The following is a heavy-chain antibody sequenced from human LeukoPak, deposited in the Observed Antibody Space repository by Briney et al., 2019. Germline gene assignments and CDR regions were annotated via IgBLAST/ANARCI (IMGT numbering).Heavy chain of an antibody. V-gene: IGHV3-30*03. CDR1: GFTFSSYG. Sequence: GGSLRLSCAASGFTFSSYGMHWVRQAPGKGLEWVAVISYDGSYKYYRDSVKGRFTISRDNAENSLYLQMNSLRAEDTAVYYCARDYSVMDIVASYFFDYWGQGTLVTVSS. CDR2: ISYDGSYK. J-gene: IGHJ4*02. D-gene: IGHD5-12*01. CDR3: ARDYSVMDIVASYFFDY.